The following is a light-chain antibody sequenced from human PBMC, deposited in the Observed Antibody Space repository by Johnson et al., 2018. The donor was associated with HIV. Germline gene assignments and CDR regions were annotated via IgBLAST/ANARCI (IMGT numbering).Light chain of an antibody. CDR3: GTWDTSLSAGYV. CDR1: SSNIGNNY. CDR2: ENN. V-gene: IGLV1-51*02. J-gene: IGLJ1*01. Sequence: QFVLTQPPSLSAAPGQRVTISCSGSSSNIGNNYVSWYQQLPGTAPRLLVYENNKRPSGIPDRFSGSKSGTSATLGITGLQTGDEADYYCGTWDTSLSAGYVFGTGTKVTVL.